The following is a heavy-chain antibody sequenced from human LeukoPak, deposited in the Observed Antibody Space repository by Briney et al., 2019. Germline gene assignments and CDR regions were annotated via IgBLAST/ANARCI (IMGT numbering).Heavy chain of an antibody. CDR3: ASWALLGYCSGGSCLLRGAFDI. Sequence: SETLSLTCTVSDGSISSSSYYWGWIRPPPGKGLVGIGSICYSGSTSYNPSLKSRVTVSVDTSKNQFALKLSSVTAADTAVYYCASWALLGYCSGGSCLLRGAFDIWGQGTMVTVSS. D-gene: IGHD2-15*01. CDR2: ICYSGST. CDR1: DGSISSSSYY. J-gene: IGHJ3*02. V-gene: IGHV4-39*01.